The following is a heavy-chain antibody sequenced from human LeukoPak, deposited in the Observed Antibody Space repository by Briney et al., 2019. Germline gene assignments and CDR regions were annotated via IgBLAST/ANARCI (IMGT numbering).Heavy chain of an antibody. D-gene: IGHD2-2*02. J-gene: IGHJ4*02. Sequence: PGGSLRLSCAASGFTFSRYSMNWVRQAPGKGLEWVSYISRSGSTIYYADSVKGRFTISRDNAKNSLYLQMNSLRDEYTAVYYCARDTEHLYFVFDYWGQGTLVTVSS. V-gene: IGHV3-48*02. CDR2: ISRSGSTI. CDR1: GFTFSRYS. CDR3: ARDTEHLYFVFDY.